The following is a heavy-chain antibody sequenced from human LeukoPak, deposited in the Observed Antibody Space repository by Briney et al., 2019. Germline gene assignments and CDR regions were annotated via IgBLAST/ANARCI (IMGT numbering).Heavy chain of an antibody. CDR1: GYTFTSYD. CDR3: ARRSMVRRVIIY. V-gene: IGHV1-8*01. Sequence: GASVKVSCKASGYTFTSYDINWVRQATGQGLEWMGWMNPNSGNTGYAQKFQGRVTMTRNTSISTAYMELSSLRSEDTAVYYCARRSMVRRVIIYWGQGTLVTVSS. J-gene: IGHJ4*02. CDR2: MNPNSGNT. D-gene: IGHD3-10*01.